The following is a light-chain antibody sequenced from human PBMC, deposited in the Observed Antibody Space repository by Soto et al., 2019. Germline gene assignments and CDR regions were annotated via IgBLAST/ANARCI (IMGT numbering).Light chain of an antibody. Sequence: QSVLTQPPSVSGAPGQRVTISCTGSSSNIGAAYDVHWYQQFPGTAPKLLIYDNNKRPSGIPDRFSGSKSGTSATLGITGLQTGDEADYYCGTWDSSLSAVVFGGGTKVTVL. CDR2: DNN. J-gene: IGLJ2*01. CDR1: SSNIGAAYD. V-gene: IGLV1-51*01. CDR3: GTWDSSLSAVV.